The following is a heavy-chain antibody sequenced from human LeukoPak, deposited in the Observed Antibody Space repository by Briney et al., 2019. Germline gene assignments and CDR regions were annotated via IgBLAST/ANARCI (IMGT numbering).Heavy chain of an antibody. CDR1: GGSFSGYY. D-gene: IGHD1-20*01. CDR2: INHSGST. J-gene: IGHJ5*02. V-gene: IGHV4-34*01. CDR3: ARRPQYNWNRLRVEFDP. Sequence: PSETLSLTCAVYGGSFSGYYWSWIRQPPGKGLEWIGEINHSGSTNYNPSLKSRVTISVDTSKNQFSLKLSSVTAADTAVYYCARRPQYNWNRLRVEFDPWGQGTLVTVSS.